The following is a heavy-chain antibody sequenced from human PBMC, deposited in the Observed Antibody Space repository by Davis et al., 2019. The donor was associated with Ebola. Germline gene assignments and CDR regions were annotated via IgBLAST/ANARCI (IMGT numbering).Heavy chain of an antibody. CDR3: ARGTNYYDSSQAFDP. D-gene: IGHD3-22*01. V-gene: IGHV4-59*12. J-gene: IGHJ5*02. CDR1: GGSISSYY. CDR2: IYYSGST. Sequence: PSETLSLTCTVSGGSISSYYWSWIRQPPGKGLEWIGYIYYSGSTNYNPSLKSRVTISVDTSKNQFSLKLSSVTAADTAVYYCARGTNYYDSSQAFDPWGQGTLVTVSS.